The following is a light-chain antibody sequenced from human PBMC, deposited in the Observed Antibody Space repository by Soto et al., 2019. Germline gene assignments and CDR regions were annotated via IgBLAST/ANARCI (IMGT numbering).Light chain of an antibody. V-gene: IGKV3-15*01. CDR1: QSVSSN. CDR2: GAS. Sequence: TQAPPTLSVSPVSLAPLPFRASQSVSSNLAWYQQKPGQAPRLLIYGASTRATGIPARFSGSGSGTDFALTISSLQPEDFTTYYCQQTYTTPVTFGQGTKVDIK. J-gene: IGKJ1*01. CDR3: QQTYTTPVT.